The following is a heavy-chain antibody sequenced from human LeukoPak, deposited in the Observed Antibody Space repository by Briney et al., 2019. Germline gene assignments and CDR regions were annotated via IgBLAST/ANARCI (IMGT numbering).Heavy chain of an antibody. CDR3: AREPQEGYFDY. CDR1: GFTFSSYA. CDR2: ISGSGGST. V-gene: IGHV3-23*01. J-gene: IGHJ4*02. Sequence: GGSLRLSCAASGFTFSSYAMSWVRQAPGKGLEWVSAISGSGGSTYYADSVKGRFTISRDNAKNSLYLQMNSLRAEDTAVYYCAREPQEGYFDYWGQGTLVTVSS.